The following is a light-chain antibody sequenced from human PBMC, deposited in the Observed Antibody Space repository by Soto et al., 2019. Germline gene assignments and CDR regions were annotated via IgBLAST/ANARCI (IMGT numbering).Light chain of an antibody. V-gene: IGKV1-39*01. CDR2: AAS. Sequence: DLQMTQSPSSLSASVGDRVTITCRASQGVSDYLIWYQNSQGRAPKLLIYAASNLLNGIPSRFSGSGSGATFTLTINSLQTEGFATDYCQHSYRTPHTFGQGTKLE. J-gene: IGKJ2*01. CDR3: QHSYRTPHT. CDR1: QGVSDY.